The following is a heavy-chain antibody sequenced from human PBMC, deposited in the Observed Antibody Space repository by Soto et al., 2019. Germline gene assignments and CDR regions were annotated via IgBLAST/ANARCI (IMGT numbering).Heavy chain of an antibody. V-gene: IGHV4-39*01. J-gene: IGHJ5*02. Sequence: SETLSLTCTVSGGSISSSSYYWGWIRQPPGKGLEWIGSIYYSGSTYYNPSLKSRVTISVDTSKNQFSLKLSSVTAADTAVYYCARERDRAYYVENWFDPWGQGTMVTV. CDR3: ARERDRAYYVENWFDP. CDR2: IYYSGST. D-gene: IGHD2-21*01. CDR1: GGSISSSSYY.